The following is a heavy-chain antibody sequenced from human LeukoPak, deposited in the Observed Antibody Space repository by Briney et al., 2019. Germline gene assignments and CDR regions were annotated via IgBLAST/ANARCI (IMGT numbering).Heavy chain of an antibody. V-gene: IGHV1-18*01. J-gene: IGHJ4*02. CDR1: GYTFTRSG. D-gene: IGHD6-6*01. Sequence: VASVKVSCKASGYTFTRSGITWVRQASGQGLEWMGWINAYNGSTNYAQNFQGRVIMTTDPSTNTAYMELRSLRSDDTAVFYCARTAGRTFDYWGQGTLVTVSS. CDR2: INAYNGST. CDR3: ARTAGRTFDY.